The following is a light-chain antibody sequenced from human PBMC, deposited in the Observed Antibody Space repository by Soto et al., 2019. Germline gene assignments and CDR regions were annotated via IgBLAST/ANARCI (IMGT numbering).Light chain of an antibody. CDR1: QSLSSSQ. Sequence: EVVLTQSPATLSLSPGERATLSFRASQSLSSSQLAWYQQKPGQAPRLLIHDASSSATGISDRFTCSGSRTDFTLTITTLEPEDFAVYYCQQYGSSPRTFGLGTKVDIK. CDR2: DAS. V-gene: IGKV3-20*01. J-gene: IGKJ1*01. CDR3: QQYGSSPRT.